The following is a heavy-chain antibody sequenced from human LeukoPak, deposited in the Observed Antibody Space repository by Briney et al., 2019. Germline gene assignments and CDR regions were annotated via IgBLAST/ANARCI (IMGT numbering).Heavy chain of an antibody. V-gene: IGHV4-61*09. CDR1: GGSISSPIHY. CDR2: IYTNGST. J-gene: IGHJ4*02. CDR3: ARDGYSGSDAL. Sequence: SQTLSLTCSVSGGSISSPIHYWSWIRQPAGKGLEWIGHIYTNGSTTYNPSLKSRVTISVDTSKNQFSLKLSSVTAADTAVYYRARDGYSGSDALWGQGTLVTVSS. D-gene: IGHD5-12*01.